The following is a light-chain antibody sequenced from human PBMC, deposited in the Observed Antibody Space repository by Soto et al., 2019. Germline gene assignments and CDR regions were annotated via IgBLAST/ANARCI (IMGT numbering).Light chain of an antibody. Sequence: EIVMTQSPVALSVSPGERATLSCRASQSVSSNLAWYQQKPGQAPRLLIYGASTRATGVPAGFSGFGSGTEFTLTISSLQSEDFAVYYCQQYNNWPPWTFGQGTKVEIK. CDR1: QSVSSN. CDR2: GAS. V-gene: IGKV3-15*01. CDR3: QQYNNWPPWT. J-gene: IGKJ1*01.